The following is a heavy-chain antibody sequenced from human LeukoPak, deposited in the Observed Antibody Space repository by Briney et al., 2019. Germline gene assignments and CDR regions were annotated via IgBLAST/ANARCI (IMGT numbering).Heavy chain of an antibody. CDR2: ISGSGGST. V-gene: IGHV3-23*01. Sequence: GVSLRLSCAASGFTFSSYAMSWVRQAPGKGLEWVSSISGSGGSTYYADSVKGRFTISRDNSKNTLYPQMNSLRAEDTAVYYCAKNRYSGSYRVFLDYWGQGTLVTVSS. D-gene: IGHD1-26*01. CDR1: GFTFSSYA. CDR3: AKNRYSGSYRVFLDY. J-gene: IGHJ4*02.